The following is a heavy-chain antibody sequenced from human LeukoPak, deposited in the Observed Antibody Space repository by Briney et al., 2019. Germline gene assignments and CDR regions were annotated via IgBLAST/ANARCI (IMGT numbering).Heavy chain of an antibody. CDR1: GGSISSYY. D-gene: IGHD6-13*01. CDR2: IYYSGST. Sequence: PSETLFLTCTVSGGSISSYYWSWIRQPPGKGLEWIGYIYYSGSTNYNPSLKSRVTISVDTSKNQFSLKLSSVTAADTAVYYCARQGGSSSLDYWGQGTLVTVSS. V-gene: IGHV4-59*08. J-gene: IGHJ4*02. CDR3: ARQGGSSSLDY.